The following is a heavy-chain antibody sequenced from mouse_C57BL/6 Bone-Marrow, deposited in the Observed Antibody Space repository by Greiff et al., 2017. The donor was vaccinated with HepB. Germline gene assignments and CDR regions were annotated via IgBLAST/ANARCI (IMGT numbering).Heavy chain of an antibody. CDR1: GFTFSSYA. D-gene: IGHD2-3*01. V-gene: IGHV5-4*01. Sequence: EVKVVESGGGLVKPGGSLKLSCAASGFTFSSYAMSWVRQTPEKRLEWVATISDGGSYTYYPDNVKGRFTISRDNAKNNLYLQMSHLKSEDTAMYYCARDPLYVDYWGHGTTLAVSS. CDR2: ISDGGSYT. J-gene: IGHJ2*01. CDR3: ARDPLYVDY.